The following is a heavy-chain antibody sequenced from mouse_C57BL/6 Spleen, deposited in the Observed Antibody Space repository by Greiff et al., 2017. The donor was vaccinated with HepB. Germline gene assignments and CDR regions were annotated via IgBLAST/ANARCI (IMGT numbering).Heavy chain of an antibody. D-gene: IGHD2-5*01. CDR1: GFTFSSYA. V-gene: IGHV5-4*01. J-gene: IGHJ2*01. Sequence: EVQLQESGGGLVKPGGSLKLSCAASGFTFSSYAMSWVRQTPEERLEWVATISDGGSYTYYPDNVKGRFTISRDNAKNNLYLQMSHLKSEDTAMYYCAREGDYYSSLYYFDYWGQGTTLTVSS. CDR2: ISDGGSYT. CDR3: AREGDYYSSLYYFDY.